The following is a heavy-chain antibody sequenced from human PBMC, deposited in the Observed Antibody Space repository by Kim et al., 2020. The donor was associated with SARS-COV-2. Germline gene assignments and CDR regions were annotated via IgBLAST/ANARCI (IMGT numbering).Heavy chain of an antibody. J-gene: IGHJ5*02. CDR1: GFTFSSYS. Sequence: GGSLRLSCAASGFTFSSYSMNWVRQAPGKGLEWVSSISSSSSYIYYADSVKGRFTISRDNAKNSLYLQMNSLRAEDTAVYYCARAHIPIRRIAAAGTTVNWFDPWGQGTLVTVSS. V-gene: IGHV3-21*01. D-gene: IGHD6-13*01. CDR2: ISSSSSYI. CDR3: ARAHIPIRRIAAAGTTVNWFDP.